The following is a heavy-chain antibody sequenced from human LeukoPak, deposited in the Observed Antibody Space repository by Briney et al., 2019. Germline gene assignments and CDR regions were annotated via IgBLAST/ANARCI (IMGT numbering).Heavy chain of an antibody. Sequence: GGSLRLSCAASGFTFSSYSMNWVRQAPGKGLEWVSYISSDSRTICYADSVKGRFTISRDNAKNSLYLQMKSLRDEDTAVYYCARYGSGTSYITNYFDYWGQGTLVTVSS. CDR2: ISSDSRTI. D-gene: IGHD3-10*01. V-gene: IGHV3-48*02. CDR1: GFTFSSYS. J-gene: IGHJ4*02. CDR3: ARYGSGTSYITNYFDY.